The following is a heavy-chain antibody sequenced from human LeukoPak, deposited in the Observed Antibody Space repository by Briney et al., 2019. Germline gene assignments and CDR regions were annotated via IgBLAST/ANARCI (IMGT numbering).Heavy chain of an antibody. CDR3: ARAVSVSSYYFDC. CDR1: GFTVSSNY. Sequence: PGGSLRLSCAASGFTVSSNYMSWIRQAPGKGLEWISYISSSSSYTNYVDSVKGRFTISRDNAKNSLYLQMNSLRAEDTAVYYCARAVSVSSYYFDCWGQGTLVTVSS. D-gene: IGHD5/OR15-5a*01. V-gene: IGHV3-11*05. CDR2: ISSSSSYT. J-gene: IGHJ4*02.